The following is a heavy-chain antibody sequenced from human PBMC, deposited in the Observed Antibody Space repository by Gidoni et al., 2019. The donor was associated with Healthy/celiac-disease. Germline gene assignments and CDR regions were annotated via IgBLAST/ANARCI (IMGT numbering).Heavy chain of an antibody. CDR2: SSGSGGST. V-gene: IGHV3-23*01. J-gene: IGHJ4*02. Sequence: EVQLLESGGGWGQPGGSLSLSCAASGFTFSSYAMSRVRQAPGKGLECGSASSGSGGSTYYADSVKGRFTISRDNSKNTLYLQMNSLRAEDTAVYYCAKDTVWGIGYWGQGTLVTVSS. CDR1: GFTFSSYA. D-gene: IGHD3-16*01. CDR3: AKDTVWGIGY.